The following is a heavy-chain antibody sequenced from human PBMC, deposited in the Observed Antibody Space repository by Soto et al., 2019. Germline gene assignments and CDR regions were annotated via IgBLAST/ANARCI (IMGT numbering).Heavy chain of an antibody. CDR1: SGSISSSNW. J-gene: IGHJ4*02. D-gene: IGHD2-15*01. CDR3: ARVPVIYCSGGSCYPSGFDY. Sequence: QVQLQESGPGLVKPSGTLSLTCAVSSGSISSSNWWSWVRQPPGKGLEWIGEIYHSGSTNYNPSLKSRVTISVDKSKNQFSLKLSSVTAADTAVYYCARVPVIYCSGGSCYPSGFDYWGQGTLVTVSS. V-gene: IGHV4-4*02. CDR2: IYHSGST.